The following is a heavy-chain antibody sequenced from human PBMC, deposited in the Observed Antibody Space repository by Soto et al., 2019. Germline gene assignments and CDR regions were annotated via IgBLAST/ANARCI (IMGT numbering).Heavy chain of an antibody. V-gene: IGHV4-31*03. CDR1: GGSINSGGYY. CDR2: IYQSGSA. CDR3: ARTARATVTMGGYYYYDMDV. D-gene: IGHD4-17*01. J-gene: IGHJ6*02. Sequence: QVQLQESGPGLVKPSQTLSLTCTVSGGSINSGGYYWTWIRQHPGKGLEWIGHIYQSGSAYYNPSLKSRVTMSVDTSKNQFSLKLTSVTAADTAVYYYARTARATVTMGGYYYYDMDVWGQGTTVTVSS.